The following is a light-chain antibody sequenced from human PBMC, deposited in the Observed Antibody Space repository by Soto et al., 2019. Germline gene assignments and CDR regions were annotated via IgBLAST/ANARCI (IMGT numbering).Light chain of an antibody. CDR3: QQYNSYPWT. V-gene: IGKV1-17*03. Sequence: DVQMTQSPAARSASAGDRGTITCRSKQVISNYVGWLQQKAGKVPKRLIYAASSLQSGVPSRCSGRGSGTEFTLTISSLQPDDFATYYCQQYNSYPWTFGQGTKVDIK. CDR1: QVISNY. J-gene: IGKJ1*01. CDR2: AAS.